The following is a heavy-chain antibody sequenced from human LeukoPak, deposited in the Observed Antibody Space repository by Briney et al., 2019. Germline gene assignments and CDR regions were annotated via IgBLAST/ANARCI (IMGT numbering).Heavy chain of an antibody. D-gene: IGHD3-22*01. J-gene: IGHJ4*02. CDR2: IRGSGGST. CDR3: AKDGGGYYTWAFDY. V-gene: IGHV3-23*01. Sequence: GGSLRLSCSASGFTFSGYALSWVRQAPGKGLEWVSGIRGSGGSTYYADSVKGRFTISRDNSKNTLYLQMSSLRAEDTAVYYCAKDGGGYYTWAFDYWGQGTLVTVSS. CDR1: GFTFSGYA.